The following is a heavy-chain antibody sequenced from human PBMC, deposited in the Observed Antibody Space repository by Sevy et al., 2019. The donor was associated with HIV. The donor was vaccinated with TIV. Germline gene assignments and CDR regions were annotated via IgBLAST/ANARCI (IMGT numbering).Heavy chain of an antibody. V-gene: IGHV4-59*01. Sequence: SETLSLTCTVSGGSISSYYWSWIRQPPGKGLEWIGYIYYSGSTNYNPSLKSRVTISVDTSKNQFSLKLSSVTAADTAVYYCAGTRSILWALDAFDIWGQGTMVTVSS. CDR1: GGSISSYY. CDR3: AGTRSILWALDAFDI. CDR2: IYYSGST. D-gene: IGHD2-21*01. J-gene: IGHJ3*02.